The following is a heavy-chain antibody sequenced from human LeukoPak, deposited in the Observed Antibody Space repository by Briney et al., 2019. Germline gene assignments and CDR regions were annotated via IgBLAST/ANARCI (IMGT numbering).Heavy chain of an antibody. CDR1: GYTFTSYG. V-gene: IGHV1-18*01. Sequence: ASVKVSCKASGYTFTSYGISWVRQAPGQGLEWMGWISAYNGNTNYAQKLQGRVTMTTDTSTSTAYMELRSLRSDDTAVYYCALLVDTAMVDAFDIWGQGTMVTVSS. J-gene: IGHJ3*02. CDR2: ISAYNGNT. D-gene: IGHD5-18*01. CDR3: ALLVDTAMVDAFDI.